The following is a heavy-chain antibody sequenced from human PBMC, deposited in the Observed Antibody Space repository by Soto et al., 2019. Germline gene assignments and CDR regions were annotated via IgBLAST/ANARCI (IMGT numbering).Heavy chain of an antibody. CDR2: ISNDGSDG. CDR3: AKDRRKWGDSPFEK. D-gene: IGHD2-21*02. J-gene: IGHJ4*02. V-gene: IGHV3-30*18. CDR1: GFTFSKFG. Sequence: QVQLVESGGGVVQPGRSLRLCCAASGFTFSKFGMHWPRQAPGRGLEWVAGISNDGSDGYYVDSVKGRFNISRDNSKITLSLQMNSLRFEDTAVYFCAKDRRKWGDSPFEKWGQGTLVTVSS.